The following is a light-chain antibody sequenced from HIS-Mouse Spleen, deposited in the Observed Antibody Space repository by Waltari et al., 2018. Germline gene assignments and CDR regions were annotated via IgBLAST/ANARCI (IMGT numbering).Light chain of an antibody. CDR2: DVI. CDR3: CSYAGSYTYV. J-gene: IGLJ1*01. CDR1: SSDVGGYNY. V-gene: IGLV2-11*01. Sequence: QSALTQPRSVSGSPGQSVTISCTGTSSDVGGYNYVSWYQQHPGKAPKLMLYDVIKRPPGVHDRLSGSKAGNTASLTISGLQAEDEADYYCCSYAGSYTYVFGTGTKVTVL.